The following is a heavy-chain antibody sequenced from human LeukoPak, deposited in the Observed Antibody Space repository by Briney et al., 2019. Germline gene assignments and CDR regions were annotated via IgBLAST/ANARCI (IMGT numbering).Heavy chain of an antibody. CDR2: ISSSGSTI. D-gene: IGHD3-10*02. V-gene: IGHV3-48*03. CDR1: GFTFSSYE. Sequence: TGGSLRLSCVASGFTFSSYEMNWVRQAPGKGLEWVSYISSSGSTIYYADSVKGRFTISRDNAKNSLYLQMNSLRAEDTAVYYCAELGITMIGGVRGKGTTVTISS. J-gene: IGHJ6*04. CDR3: AELGITMIGGV.